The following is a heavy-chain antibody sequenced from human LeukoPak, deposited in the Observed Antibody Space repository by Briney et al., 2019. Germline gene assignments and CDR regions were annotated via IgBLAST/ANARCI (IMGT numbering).Heavy chain of an antibody. Sequence: PSETLSLTCTVSDYSISYGYYWGWIRQPPGKELEWIATIHYTENTYYNPSLKSRVTMSLDTSKHQFSLKLSSVTAADTAIYYCARLSSAYDPYYFHYWGQGTLVAVSS. J-gene: IGHJ4*02. D-gene: IGHD5-12*01. CDR3: ARLSSAYDPYYFHY. V-gene: IGHV4-38-2*02. CDR1: DYSISYGYY. CDR2: IHYTENT.